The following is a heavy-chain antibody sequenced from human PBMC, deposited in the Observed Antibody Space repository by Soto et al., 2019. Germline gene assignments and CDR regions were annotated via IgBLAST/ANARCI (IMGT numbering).Heavy chain of an antibody. Sequence: PGGSLRLSCVASGFIFNNYWMHWVRQAPGKGLVWVSRIDRDGIHTNYADSVKGRFTISRDNARNTLYLQMNSLGAEDTAIYFCARDLNIASIDYWGQGTLVTVSS. J-gene: IGHJ4*02. D-gene: IGHD5-12*01. V-gene: IGHV3-74*01. CDR3: ARDLNIASIDY. CDR2: IDRDGIHT. CDR1: GFIFNNYW.